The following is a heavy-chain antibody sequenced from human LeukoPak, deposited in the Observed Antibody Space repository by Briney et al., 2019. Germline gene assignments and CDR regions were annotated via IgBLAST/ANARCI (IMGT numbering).Heavy chain of an antibody. D-gene: IGHD3-22*01. J-gene: IGHJ4*02. V-gene: IGHV1-2*02. CDR3: ARGSYYYDSSGFFDY. CDR1: GYTFTGYY. Sequence: GASAKVSCKASGYTFTGYYMHWVRQAPGQGLEWMGWINPNSGGTNYAQKFQGRVTMTRDTSISTAYMELSRLRSDDTAVYYCARGSYYYDSSGFFDYWGQGTLVTVSS. CDR2: INPNSGGT.